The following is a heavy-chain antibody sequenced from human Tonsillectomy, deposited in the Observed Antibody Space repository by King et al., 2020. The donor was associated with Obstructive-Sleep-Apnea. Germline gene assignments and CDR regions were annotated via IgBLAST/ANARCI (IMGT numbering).Heavy chain of an antibody. CDR3: ARELSNSWYEKGMDV. Sequence: QLVQSGAEVKKPGASLKVSCKASGYTFTDYYLHWVRQAPGQGLEWMGWINPNSGGTNYAQKFQGWVTMTRDTSITTAYMELSRLKSDDTAVYYCARELSNSWYEKGMDVWGQGTTVTVSS. V-gene: IGHV1-2*04. J-gene: IGHJ6*02. CDR2: INPNSGGT. CDR1: GYTFTDYY. D-gene: IGHD6-13*01.